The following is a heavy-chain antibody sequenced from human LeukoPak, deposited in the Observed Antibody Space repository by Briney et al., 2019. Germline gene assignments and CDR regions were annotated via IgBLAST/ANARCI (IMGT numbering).Heavy chain of an antibody. CDR2: ISYDGSNK. Sequence: GGSLRLSCAASGFIFSDYYMSWTRQAPGKGLEWVAVISYDGSNKYYADSVKGRFTISRDNSKNTLYLQMNSLRAEDTAVYYCARDFSKARPYCSGGSCHQKKPFDYWGQGTLVTVSS. V-gene: IGHV3-30-3*01. J-gene: IGHJ4*02. D-gene: IGHD2-15*01. CDR3: ARDFSKARPYCSGGSCHQKKPFDY. CDR1: GFIFSDYY.